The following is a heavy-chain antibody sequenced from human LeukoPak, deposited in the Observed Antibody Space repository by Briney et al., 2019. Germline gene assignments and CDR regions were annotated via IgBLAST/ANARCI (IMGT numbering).Heavy chain of an antibody. CDR3: ARGGDDILAAYFPGIYGLDV. D-gene: IGHD3-9*01. J-gene: IGHJ6*02. Sequence: SETLSLTCTVFGGSIRNYYWTWIRQSPGKGLEWIGYVHDSGSTNCSPSLKSRVTISVDTSKSQVSLKLSSVTAADTAVYFCARGGDDILAAYFPGIYGLDVWGQGTTVTVSS. CDR2: VHDSGST. CDR1: GGSIRNYY. V-gene: IGHV4-59*01.